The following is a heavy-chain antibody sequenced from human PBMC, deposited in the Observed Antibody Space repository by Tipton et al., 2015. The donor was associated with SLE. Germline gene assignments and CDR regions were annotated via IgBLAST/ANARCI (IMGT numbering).Heavy chain of an antibody. Sequence: TLSLTCTVSGGSISGGSYYWSWIRQPPGKGLEWIGYIYYSGSTNYNPSLKSRVTISVDTSKNQFSLKLSSVTAADTAVYYCARGVEYWGQGTLVTVSS. CDR3: ARGVEY. V-gene: IGHV4-61*01. CDR1: GGSISGGSYY. J-gene: IGHJ4*02. CDR2: IYYSGST.